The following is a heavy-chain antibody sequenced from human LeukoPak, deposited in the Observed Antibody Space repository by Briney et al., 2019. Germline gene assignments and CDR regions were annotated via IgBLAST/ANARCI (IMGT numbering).Heavy chain of an antibody. V-gene: IGHV3-7*04. Sequence: SGGSLRLSCAASGFTFSGYWMSWVRQAPGKGLEWVASVKQDGSDKYYVDSVKGRFTISRDNAKNSLYVQMNSLRAEDTAVYYCARARGSGRSWYFDRWGRGTVVTVSS. CDR3: ARARGSGRSWYFDR. D-gene: IGHD3-3*01. CDR1: GFTFSGYW. J-gene: IGHJ2*01. CDR2: VKQDGSDK.